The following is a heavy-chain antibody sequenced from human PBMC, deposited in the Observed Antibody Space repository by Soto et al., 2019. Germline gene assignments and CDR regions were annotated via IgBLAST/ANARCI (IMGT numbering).Heavy chain of an antibody. J-gene: IGHJ4*02. D-gene: IGHD3-9*01. CDR3: ASLDILTGYYYFDY. V-gene: IGHV4-59*08. CDR1: GGSISSYY. CDR2: IYYSGST. Sequence: SETLSLTCTVSGGSISSYYWSWIRQPPGQGLEWIGYIYYSGSTNYNPSLKSRDTISVDTSKNQFSLKLSSVTAADTAVYYCASLDILTGYYYFDYWGQGTLVTVS.